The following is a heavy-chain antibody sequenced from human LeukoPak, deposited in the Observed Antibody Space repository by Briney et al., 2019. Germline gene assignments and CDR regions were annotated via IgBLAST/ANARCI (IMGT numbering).Heavy chain of an antibody. J-gene: IGHJ4*02. CDR1: GFRFSNYW. V-gene: IGHV3-7*01. D-gene: IGHD6-13*01. CDR3: ARIGYSSSSFDY. Sequence: GGSLRLSCAASGFRFSNYWMSWVRQAPGKGLEWVANTKQDGSEKDYVDSMKGRFTISRDNAKNSVYLQVDSLRVEDTAVYYCARIGYSSSSFDYWGQGTLVTVSS. CDR2: TKQDGSEK.